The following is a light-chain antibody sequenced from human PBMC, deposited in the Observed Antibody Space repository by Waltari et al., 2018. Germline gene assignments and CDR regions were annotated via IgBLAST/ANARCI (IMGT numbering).Light chain of an antibody. J-gene: IGLJ1*01. CDR3: SSYTSSSTGV. CDR1: SSAVGGYNY. Sequence: QSALTQPASVSGSPGQSIPIPCTGTSSAVGGYNYVPWYQQHPGKAPKLLIYDASNRPSGVSNRFSGSKSGNTASLTISGLQAEDEADYYCSSYTSSSTGVFGTGTKVTVL. CDR2: DAS. V-gene: IGLV2-14*03.